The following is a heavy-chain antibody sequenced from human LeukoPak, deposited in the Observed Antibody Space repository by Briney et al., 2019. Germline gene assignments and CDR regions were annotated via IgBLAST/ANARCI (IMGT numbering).Heavy chain of an antibody. CDR1: GFTFSNAW. J-gene: IGHJ5*02. Sequence: RGSLRLSCAASGFTFSNAWMSWVRQAPGKGLEWVGRIKSKTDGGTTDYAAPVKGRFTISRDDSKNTLYLQMNSLKTEDTAVYYCTTDGSIAAAGTKPTRFDPWGQGTLVTVSS. CDR2: IKSKTDGGTT. V-gene: IGHV3-15*01. D-gene: IGHD6-13*01. CDR3: TTDGSIAAAGTKPTRFDP.